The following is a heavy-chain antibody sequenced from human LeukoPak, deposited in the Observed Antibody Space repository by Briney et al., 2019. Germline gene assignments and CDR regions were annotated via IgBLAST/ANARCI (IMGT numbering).Heavy chain of an antibody. CDR3: ARHFSIAAWFDP. CDR1: GGSISSSSYY. Sequence: SETLSLTCTVSGGSISSSSYYWGWIRQPPGKGLEWIGSIYYSGSTSYNPSLKSRVTISVDTSKNQFSLKLSSVTAADTAVYYCARHFSIAAWFDPWGQGTLVTVSS. CDR2: IYYSGST. D-gene: IGHD6-6*01. J-gene: IGHJ5*02. V-gene: IGHV4-39*01.